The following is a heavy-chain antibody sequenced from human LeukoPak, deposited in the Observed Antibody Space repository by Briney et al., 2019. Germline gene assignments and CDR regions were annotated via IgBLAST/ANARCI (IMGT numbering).Heavy chain of an antibody. V-gene: IGHV3-7*01. Sequence: GGSLRLSCATSGFTFSSYWMSWVRQAPGKGLEWVANIKQDGSEKYYVDSVKGRFTISRDNAKNSLYLQMNSLRAEDTAVYYCARFVRLGSNPIYYYGMDVWGQGTTVTVSS. CDR1: GFTFSSYW. D-gene: IGHD6-13*01. J-gene: IGHJ6*02. CDR3: ARFVRLGSNPIYYYGMDV. CDR2: IKQDGSEK.